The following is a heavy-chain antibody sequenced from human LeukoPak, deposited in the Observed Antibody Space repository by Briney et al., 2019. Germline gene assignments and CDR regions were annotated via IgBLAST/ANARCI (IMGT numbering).Heavy chain of an antibody. CDR1: GFTFSSYS. CDR2: INCSRDCI. CDR3: ARLTGDDAFDI. D-gene: IGHD7-27*01. Sequence: GGSVRLSCAASGFTFSSYSMNWVRQAPGRGLEWVSFINCSRDCIYFVDSVKGRFTISRDNDKNSLYLQMNSLRAEDTAVYYCARLTGDDAFDIWGQGTMVTVSP. V-gene: IGHV3-21*01. J-gene: IGHJ3*02.